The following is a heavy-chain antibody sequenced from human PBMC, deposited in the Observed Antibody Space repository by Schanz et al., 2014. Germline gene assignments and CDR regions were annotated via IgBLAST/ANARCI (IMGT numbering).Heavy chain of an antibody. Sequence: QVQLVQSGSELKKPGASVRVSCKASGYTFTRFGMNWVRQAPGQGLEWMGWIHTVTGNPTYAQDFTGRFVFSLDTSVSTAYLQINSLLAEDTAIYYCATEGPRSSWPPHFGYWGQGTLVTVSP. V-gene: IGHV7-4-1*02. CDR1: GYTFTRFG. D-gene: IGHD6-13*01. CDR2: IHTVTGNP. CDR3: ATEGPRSSWPPHFGY. J-gene: IGHJ4*02.